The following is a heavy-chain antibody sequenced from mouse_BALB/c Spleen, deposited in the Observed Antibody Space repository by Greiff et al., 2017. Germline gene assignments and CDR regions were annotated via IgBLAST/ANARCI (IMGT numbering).Heavy chain of an antibody. CDR1: GFTFSSYT. CDR3: ARHGNGGYFDY. V-gene: IGHV5-12-2*01. CDR2: ISNGGGST. D-gene: IGHD1-1*01. J-gene: IGHJ2*01. Sequence: DVQLVESGGGLVQPGGSLKLSCAASGFTFSSYTMSWVRQTPEKRLEWVAYISNGGGSTYYPDTVKGRFTISRDNAKNTLYLQMSRLKSEDTAMYYCARHGNGGYFDYWGQGTTLTVSS.